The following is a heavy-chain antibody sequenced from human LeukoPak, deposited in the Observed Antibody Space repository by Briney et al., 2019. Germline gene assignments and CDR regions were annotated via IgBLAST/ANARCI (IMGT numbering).Heavy chain of an antibody. V-gene: IGHV1-2*02. CDR3: ARDHYYGSGSYIG. J-gene: IGHJ4*02. CDR1: GYTFTGYY. D-gene: IGHD3-10*01. Sequence: GVSVQVSCKASGYTFTGYYMHWVRRAPGQGLEWMGWINPNSGGTNYAQKFQGRVTMTRDTSISTAYMELSRLRSDDTAVYYCARDHYYGSGSYIGWGQGSLATVSS. CDR2: INPNSGGT.